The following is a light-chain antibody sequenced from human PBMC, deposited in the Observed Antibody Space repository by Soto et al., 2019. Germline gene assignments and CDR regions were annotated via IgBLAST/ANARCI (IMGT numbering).Light chain of an antibody. J-gene: IGKJ1*01. CDR2: DAS. CDR3: KQYNSYFRT. V-gene: IGKV1-5*01. CDR1: QTISSW. Sequence: IQTTQSPSTLSGAVGDSVTITCRASQTISSWLAWYQQKPGKAPKLLIYDASSLESGVQSRFSVSGSGTEFTLTISSLQPDDFATYYCKQYNSYFRTVGQWTELDIK.